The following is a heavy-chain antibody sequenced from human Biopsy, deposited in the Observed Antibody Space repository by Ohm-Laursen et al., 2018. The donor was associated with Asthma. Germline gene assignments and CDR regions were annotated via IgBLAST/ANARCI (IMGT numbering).Heavy chain of an antibody. CDR2: IPQGGAT. CDR1: GLSSSAYY. Sequence: GTLSLTCSMYGLSSSAYYWTWIRQTPGKGLEWIGEIPQGGATTFNPSLKSRVTISIDPSKSQLSLRLTSMTAADTAVYYCASGPQWSGLDVWGQGTTVTVSS. J-gene: IGHJ6*02. CDR3: ASGPQWSGLDV. D-gene: IGHD2-8*01. V-gene: IGHV4-34*01.